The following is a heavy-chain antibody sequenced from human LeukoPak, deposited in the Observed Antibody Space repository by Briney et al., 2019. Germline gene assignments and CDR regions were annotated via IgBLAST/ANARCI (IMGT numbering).Heavy chain of an antibody. D-gene: IGHD6-19*01. Sequence: GGSLRLSCAASGFTFSSYSMNWVRQAPGKGLEWVSSISSSSSYTYYADSVKGRFTISRDNSKNTVYLQMNSLRAEDTAVYYCARDPSSGWPRGSFDYWGQGTLVTVSS. CDR3: ARDPSSGWPRGSFDY. CDR2: ISSSSSYT. CDR1: GFTFSSYS. V-gene: IGHV3-21*04. J-gene: IGHJ4*02.